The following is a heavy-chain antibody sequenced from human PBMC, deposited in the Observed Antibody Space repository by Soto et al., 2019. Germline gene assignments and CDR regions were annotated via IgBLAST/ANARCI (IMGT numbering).Heavy chain of an antibody. CDR3: NRGSEYDFWSGYL. CDR2: IVPMFGTS. J-gene: IGHJ4*02. Sequence: QERLVQSGAEVRKPGSSVKVSCKVTGGTSTRYAINWVRQAPGQGLEWMGGIVPMFGTSKYAQKFQGRVTITANTSTNIAYRELRSLRSEDTAVYYCNRGSEYDFWSGYLWGQGTRVSVSS. V-gene: IGHV1-69*06. D-gene: IGHD3-3*01. CDR1: GGTSTRYA.